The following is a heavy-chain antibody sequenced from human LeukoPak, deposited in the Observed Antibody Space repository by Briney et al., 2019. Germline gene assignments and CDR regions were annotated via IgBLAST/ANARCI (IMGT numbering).Heavy chain of an antibody. CDR2: ISYDGSKK. CDR1: GFTFSDYY. CDR3: ARDRGNSHYYNMDV. J-gene: IGHJ6*02. V-gene: IGHV3-30-3*01. D-gene: IGHD3-10*01. Sequence: GGSLRLSCAASGFTFSDYYMNWIRQAPGKGLEWVAVISYDGSKKYYADSVKGRFTISRDNSRNTLYLQMNSLRVEDTAVFYCARDRGNSHYYNMDVWGQGTTVTVSS.